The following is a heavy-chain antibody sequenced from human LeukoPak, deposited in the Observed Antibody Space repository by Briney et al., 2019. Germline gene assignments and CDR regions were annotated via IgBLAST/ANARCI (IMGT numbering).Heavy chain of an antibody. V-gene: IGHV3-7*01. CDR1: GFTFSSYW. CDR2: IKQDGSAK. J-gene: IGHJ4*02. CDR3: AKLPGYYDILTGNGDY. D-gene: IGHD3-9*01. Sequence: PGGSLRLSCAASGFTFSSYWMSWVRQAPGKGLEWVANIKQDGSAKYYADSVKGRFTISRDNSKNTLYLQMNSLRAEDTAVYYCAKLPGYYDILTGNGDYWGQGTLVTVSS.